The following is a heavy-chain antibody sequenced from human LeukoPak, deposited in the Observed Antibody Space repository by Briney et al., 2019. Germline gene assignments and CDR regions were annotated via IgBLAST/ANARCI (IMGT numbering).Heavy chain of an antibody. J-gene: IGHJ6*02. CDR3: ARDEEYDILTGYYMYGMDV. D-gene: IGHD3-9*01. Sequence: GGSLRLSCAASGFTFSSYSMNWVRQAPGKGLEWVSSISSSSSYIYYADSVKGRFTISRDNAKNSLYLQMNSLRAEDTAVYYCARDEEYDILTGYYMYGMDVWGQGTTVTVPS. V-gene: IGHV3-21*01. CDR2: ISSSSSYI. CDR1: GFTFSSYS.